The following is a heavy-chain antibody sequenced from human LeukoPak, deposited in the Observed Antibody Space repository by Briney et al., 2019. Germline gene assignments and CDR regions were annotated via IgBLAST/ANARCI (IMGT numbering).Heavy chain of an antibody. D-gene: IGHD5-12*01. CDR3: ARDIVVTNDALDI. J-gene: IGHJ3*02. V-gene: IGHV3-74*01. CDR2: ISSDGSST. CDR1: GFTFSSYW. Sequence: GGSLRLSCAASGFTFSSYWMHWVRQAPGKGLVWVSRISSDGSSTSYADSVKGRFTISRDNAKNTLYLQMNSLRAEDTAVYYCARDIVVTNDALDIWGQGTVVTVSS.